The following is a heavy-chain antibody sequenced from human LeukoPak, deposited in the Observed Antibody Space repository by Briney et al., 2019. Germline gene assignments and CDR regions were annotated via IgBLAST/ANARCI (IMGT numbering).Heavy chain of an antibody. CDR1: GFTFSNYG. CDR3: AKAYGYCTTTSCSHEEFDY. V-gene: IGHV3-30*18. J-gene: IGHJ4*01. D-gene: IGHD2-2*01. CDR2: ISYDGSNK. Sequence: GGSLRLSCAASGFTFSNYGMHWVRQAPGKGLGWVAVISYDGSNKYYADSVKGRFAISRDNSKNTLYLQMNSLRAEDTAVYYCAKAYGYCTTTSCSHEEFDYWGRGTLVTVSS.